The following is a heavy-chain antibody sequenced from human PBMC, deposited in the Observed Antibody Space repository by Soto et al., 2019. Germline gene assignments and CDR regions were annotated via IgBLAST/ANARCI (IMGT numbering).Heavy chain of an antibody. J-gene: IGHJ4*02. Sequence: LSLTCAVSGGSISGSYYYWAWLRQSPGKGPEWIGSVFYTGFTSYNPSLESRVSVSVDTSRSQFSLKLSAVTAADTAVYYCATSQKGYNWNYFDHWGQGALVTVSS. CDR3: ATSQKGYNWNYFDH. D-gene: IGHD1-20*01. CDR2: VFYTGFT. CDR1: GGSISGSYYY. V-gene: IGHV4-39*01.